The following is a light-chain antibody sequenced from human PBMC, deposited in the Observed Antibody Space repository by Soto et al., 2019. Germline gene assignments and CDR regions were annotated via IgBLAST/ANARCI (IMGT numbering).Light chain of an antibody. CDR2: DAS. Sequence: EIVLTQSPGTLSLSPGERATLSCRASQSISSNYLAWYQQTPGQAPRLLIYDASSRATGIPDRFSGSGSGTDFTLTISRLEPEDFGVYYCQKYGGSPRTFGQGPKVDIK. V-gene: IGKV3-20*01. J-gene: IGKJ1*01. CDR3: QKYGGSPRT. CDR1: QSISSNY.